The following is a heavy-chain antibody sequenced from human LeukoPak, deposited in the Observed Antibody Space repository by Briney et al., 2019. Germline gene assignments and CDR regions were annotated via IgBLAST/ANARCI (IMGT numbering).Heavy chain of an antibody. V-gene: IGHV3-30*02. CDR2: IQYDGSNK. D-gene: IGHD3-10*02. Sequence: GGSLRLSCAASGFTFSSYAMSWVRQAPGKGLEWVAFIQYDGSNKYYADSVKGRFTISRDNSKNTLYLQMNSLRAEDTAVYYCAELGIPMIGGVWGKGTTVTISS. CDR1: GFTFSSYA. J-gene: IGHJ6*04. CDR3: AELGIPMIGGV.